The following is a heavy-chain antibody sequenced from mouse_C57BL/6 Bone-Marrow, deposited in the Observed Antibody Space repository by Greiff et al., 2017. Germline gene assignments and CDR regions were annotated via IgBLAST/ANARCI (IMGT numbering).Heavy chain of an antibody. Sequence: VQLQQSGAELVMPGASVKLSCKASGYTFTSYWMHWVKQRPGQGLEWIGEIDPSDSYTNYNQKFKGKSTLTVDKSSSTAYMQLSSLTSEDSAVSYCAIEGYDYYAIDYWGQGTSVTVSS. CDR2: IDPSDSYT. V-gene: IGHV1-69*01. D-gene: IGHD2-14*01. CDR3: AIEGYDYYAIDY. CDR1: GYTFTSYW. J-gene: IGHJ4*01.